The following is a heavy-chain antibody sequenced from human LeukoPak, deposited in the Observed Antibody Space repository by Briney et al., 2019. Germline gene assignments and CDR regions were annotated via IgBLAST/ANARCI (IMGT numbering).Heavy chain of an antibody. CDR2: INHSGST. V-gene: IGHV4-34*01. CDR3: GRGSLADSIGYYRGGYYFDY. CDR1: GASISSGDYF. Sequence: PSETLSLTCSVSGASISSGDYFWTWIRQPPGKGLEWIGEINHSGSTNYNPSLKSRVTISVDTSKNQFSLKLSSVTAADTAVYYWGRGSLADSIGYYRGGYYFDYGGQGTLVTVSS. D-gene: IGHD3-22*01. J-gene: IGHJ4*02.